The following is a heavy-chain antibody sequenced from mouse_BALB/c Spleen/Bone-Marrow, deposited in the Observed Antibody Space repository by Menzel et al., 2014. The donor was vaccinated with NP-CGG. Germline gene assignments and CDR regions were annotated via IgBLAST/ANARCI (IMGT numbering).Heavy chain of an antibody. CDR3: ARHRDSMDY. D-gene: IGHD3-3*01. J-gene: IGHJ4*01. CDR2: ISSGGSYT. Sequence: EVKLMESGGDLVKPGGSLKPSCAASGFTFSSYGMSWVRQTPDKRLEWVATISSGGSYTYYPDSVKGRFTISRDNAKNTLYLQMSSLKSEDTAMYYCARHRDSMDYWGQGTSVTVSS. V-gene: IGHV5-6*01. CDR1: GFTFSSYG.